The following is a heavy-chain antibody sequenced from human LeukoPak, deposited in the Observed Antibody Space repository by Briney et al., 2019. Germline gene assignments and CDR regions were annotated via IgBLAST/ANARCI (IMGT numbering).Heavy chain of an antibody. J-gene: IGHJ4*02. CDR1: GFTFSSYV. CDR2: IRYDGSNK. Sequence: TGGSLRLSCAASGFTFSSYVMHWVRQAPGKGLEWVAFIRYDGSNKYYSDSVKGRFTISRDNSENTLYLQMNSLRPEDTAVYYCRDPFDYWGQGTLVTVSS. CDR3: RDPFDY. V-gene: IGHV3-30*02.